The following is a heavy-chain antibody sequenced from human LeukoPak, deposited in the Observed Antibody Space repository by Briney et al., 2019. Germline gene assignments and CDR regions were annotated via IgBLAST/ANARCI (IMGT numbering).Heavy chain of an antibody. J-gene: IGHJ3*02. V-gene: IGHV1-2*02. D-gene: IGHD6-13*01. CDR2: INPNSGGT. CDR3: ARDRYSSILTYPHSASFDI. Sequence: ASVKVSCKASGYTFTGYYMHWVRQAPGQGLEWMGWINPNSGGTNYAQKFQGRVTMTRDTSISTAYMELSRLRSDDTAVYYCARDRYSSILTYPHSASFDIWGQGTMVTVSS. CDR1: GYTFTGYY.